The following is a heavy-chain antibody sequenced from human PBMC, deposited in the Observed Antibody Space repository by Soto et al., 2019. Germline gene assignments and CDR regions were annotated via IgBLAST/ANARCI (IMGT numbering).Heavy chain of an antibody. Sequence: QITLKESGPTLVEPTEALALTCSFSGFSLTKSPVGVGWFRQPPGKALEWLAVIYWDGDKRYNPSLKTRITMTKDTSRNQVALTMNDMRPKDTATYFCAHGLGGSSWNDGFFDFWGQGFPVTVS. D-gene: IGHD1-1*01. CDR2: IYWDGDK. J-gene: IGHJ4*02. CDR1: GFSLTKSPVG. CDR3: AHGLGGSSWNDGFFDF. V-gene: IGHV2-5*02.